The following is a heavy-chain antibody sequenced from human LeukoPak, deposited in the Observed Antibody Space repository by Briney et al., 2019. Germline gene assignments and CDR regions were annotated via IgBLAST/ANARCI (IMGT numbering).Heavy chain of an antibody. CDR3: ARVIDGSYGTILAFDI. Sequence: GGSLRLSCAASGFTSDDYVMSWVREAPGKGLGWGSGINWNGGSTAYADSVKGRFTISRDNAKNSLYLQMNSLRAEDTALYYCARVIDGSYGTILAFDIWGQGTMVTVSS. D-gene: IGHD1-26*01. CDR2: INWNGGST. V-gene: IGHV3-20*04. CDR1: GFTSDDYV. J-gene: IGHJ3*02.